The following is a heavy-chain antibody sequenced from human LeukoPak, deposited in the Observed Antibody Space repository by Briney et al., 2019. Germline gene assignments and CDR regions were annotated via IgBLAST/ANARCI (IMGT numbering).Heavy chain of an antibody. J-gene: IGHJ4*02. CDR3: TRAGAVAGVFDY. D-gene: IGHD6-19*01. CDR1: GFTFSSYE. CDR2: IRSKAYGGTT. Sequence: GGSLRLSCAASGFTFSSYEMNWVRQAPGKGLEWVGFIRSKAYGGTTEYAASVKGRFTISRDDSKSIAYLQMNSLKTGDTAVYYCTRAGAVAGVFDYWAREPWSPSPQ. V-gene: IGHV3-49*04.